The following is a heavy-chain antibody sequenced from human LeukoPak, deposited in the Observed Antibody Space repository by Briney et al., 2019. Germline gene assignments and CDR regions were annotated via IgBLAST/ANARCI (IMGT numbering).Heavy chain of an antibody. D-gene: IGHD4-17*01. Sequence: RGSLRLSCAASGFTFRRHWMSWVRQAPGKGPEWVAHIKQDGTEYYVDSVKGRFIISRDNAKNSLYLQMNSLRAEDTAVYTCVRGPDYGDRLDYFDYWGQGTLVTVSS. CDR1: GFTFRRHW. CDR3: VRGPDYGDRLDYFDY. J-gene: IGHJ4*02. CDR2: IKQDGTE. V-gene: IGHV3-7*01.